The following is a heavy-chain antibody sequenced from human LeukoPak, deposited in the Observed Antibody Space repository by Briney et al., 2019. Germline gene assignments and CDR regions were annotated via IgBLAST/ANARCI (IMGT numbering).Heavy chain of an antibody. Sequence: GGSLRLSCAASGFTFSSYAMSWVRQAPGKGLEWVSGISTSGDNTYYADSVKGRFTISKDNSKNTVYLQMSSLRVDDTAVYYCAKAASSSWPSYYYGMDVWGQGTTVTVSS. D-gene: IGHD6-13*01. CDR3: AKAASSSWPSYYYGMDV. CDR1: GFTFSSYA. CDR2: ISTSGDNT. J-gene: IGHJ6*02. V-gene: IGHV3-23*01.